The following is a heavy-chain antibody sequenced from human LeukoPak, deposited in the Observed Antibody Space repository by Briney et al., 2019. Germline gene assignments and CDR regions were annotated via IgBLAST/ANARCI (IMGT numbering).Heavy chain of an antibody. J-gene: IGHJ3*02. Sequence: GASVKVSCKVSGYTLSELSMHWVRQAPGKGLEWLGGFDPEDGETIYAQNFQGRFTMTEDSSTDTASMELSSLRSEDTAVYYCTTEDGAGDYYGFAIWGQGTMVTVSS. D-gene: IGHD4-17*01. V-gene: IGHV1-24*01. CDR1: GYTLSELS. CDR2: FDPEDGET. CDR3: TTEDGAGDYYGFAI.